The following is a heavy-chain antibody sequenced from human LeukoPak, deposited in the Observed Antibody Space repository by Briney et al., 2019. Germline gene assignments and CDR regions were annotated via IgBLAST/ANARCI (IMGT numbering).Heavy chain of an antibody. D-gene: IGHD3-16*01. CDR2: ISSGGTTI. J-gene: IGHJ4*02. Sequence: GGSLRLSCAASGFTFSRYEMNWVRQAPGKGREGVSYISSGGTTIYYADSVKGRFTISRDNAKNSVYLQMNSLRAEDTAAYYCARDTRGSSYAPFDYWGQGTLVTVSS. V-gene: IGHV3-48*03. CDR1: GFTFSRYE. CDR3: ARDTRGSSYAPFDY.